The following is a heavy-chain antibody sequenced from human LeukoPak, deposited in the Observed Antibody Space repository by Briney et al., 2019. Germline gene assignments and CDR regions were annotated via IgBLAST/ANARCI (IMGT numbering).Heavy chain of an antibody. V-gene: IGHV3-23*01. CDR2: ISGSGGST. CDR1: GFTFSSYA. D-gene: IGHD3-3*01. CDR3: ARDGEPYYDFWSGYYTPDY. Sequence: GGSLRLSCAASGFTFSSYAMSWVRQAPGKGLEWVSAISGSGGSTYYADSVKGRFTISRDNSKNTLYLQMNSLRAEDTAAYYCARDGEPYYDFWSGYYTPDYWGQGTLVTVSS. J-gene: IGHJ4*02.